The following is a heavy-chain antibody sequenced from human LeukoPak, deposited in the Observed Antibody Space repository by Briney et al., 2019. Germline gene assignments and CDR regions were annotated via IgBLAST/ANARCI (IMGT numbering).Heavy chain of an antibody. D-gene: IGHD4-23*01. V-gene: IGHV3-21*01. CDR1: GFTFSSYS. Sequence: GGSLRLSCAASGFTFSSYSMNWVRQAPGKGLEWVSSISSSSSYIYYADSVKGRFTISRDNAKNSLYLQMNSLRAEDTAVYYCARDLGPEGNSGFDYWGQGTLVTVSS. CDR2: ISSSSSYI. CDR3: ARDLGPEGNSGFDY. J-gene: IGHJ4*02.